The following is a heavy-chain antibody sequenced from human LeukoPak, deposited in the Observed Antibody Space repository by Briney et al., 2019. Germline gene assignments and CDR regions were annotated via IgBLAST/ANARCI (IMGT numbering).Heavy chain of an antibody. CDR1: GYTFTFYY. V-gene: IGHV1-2*02. D-gene: IGHD4-17*01. CDR2: INPNSGGT. J-gene: IGHJ4*02. CDR3: ARVLDALYGDYVGYFDY. Sequence: GASVKVSFTASGYTFTFYYMHWVRQAPGQGLEWMGWINPNSGGTNYAQKFQGRVTMTRDTSISTAYMELGRLRSDDTAVYYCARVLDALYGDYVGYFDYWGQGTLVTVSS.